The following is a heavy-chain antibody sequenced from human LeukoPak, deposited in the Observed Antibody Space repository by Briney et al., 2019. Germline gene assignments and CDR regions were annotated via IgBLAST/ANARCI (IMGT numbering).Heavy chain of an antibody. CDR3: AREVYCGGDCDRRSFDY. Sequence: ASETLSLTCTVSGGSISSYYWSWIRQPRGEGLEWIGYIYTSGSTNYNPSLKSRVTISVDTSKNQFSLKLSSVTAADTVVYYCAREVYCGGDCDRRSFDYWGQGTLVTVSS. V-gene: IGHV4-4*09. J-gene: IGHJ4*02. CDR2: IYTSGST. CDR1: GGSISSYY. D-gene: IGHD2-21*02.